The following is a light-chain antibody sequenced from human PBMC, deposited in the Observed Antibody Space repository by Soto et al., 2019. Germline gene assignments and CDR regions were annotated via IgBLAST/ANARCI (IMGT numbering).Light chain of an antibody. CDR2: GNN. V-gene: IGLV1-40*01. J-gene: IGLJ2*01. CDR1: SSNIGAGYD. Sequence: QSVLTQPPSVSGAPGQRVTISCTGNSSNIGAGYDVHWYQQLPGTAPKLLIYGNNNRPSGVPDRFSGSKSGTSASLAITGLQAEDEGDYFCQSYDSSLSVIFGGGTQLTVL. CDR3: QSYDSSLSVI.